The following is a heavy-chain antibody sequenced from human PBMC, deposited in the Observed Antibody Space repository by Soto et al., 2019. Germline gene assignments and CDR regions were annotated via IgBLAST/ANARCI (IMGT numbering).Heavy chain of an antibody. Sequence: EVQLLESGGGLVQPGGSLVLSCAASGFPFSSYAMSWVRQAPGKGLEWVSSISGGGNDAYYADSVKGRFTISRDNSKNTLYLQMHSLRADDTAVHYWARSLFLATNDKEPFDYWGQGTLVTVSS. CDR1: GFPFSSYA. D-gene: IGHD3-3*02. CDR2: ISGGGNDA. CDR3: ARSLFLATNDKEPFDY. V-gene: IGHV3-23*01. J-gene: IGHJ4*02.